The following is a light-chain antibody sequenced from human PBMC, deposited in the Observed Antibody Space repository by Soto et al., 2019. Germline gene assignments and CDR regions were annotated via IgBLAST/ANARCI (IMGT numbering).Light chain of an antibody. J-gene: IGKJ1*01. CDR2: GAS. Sequence: EVGMSQSPATLSVSTGERATLSCRASQSVSSNLAWYQQKPGQAPRLLIYGASNRATGIPDRFSGSGSGTDFTLTITRLEPEDFAVYYCQQYDTSPRTFAQGTKVAIK. CDR3: QQYDTSPRT. CDR1: QSVSSN. V-gene: IGKV3D-15*01.